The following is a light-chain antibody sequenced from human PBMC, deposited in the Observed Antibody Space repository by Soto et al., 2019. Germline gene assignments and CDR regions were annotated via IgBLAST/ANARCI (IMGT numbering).Light chain of an antibody. V-gene: IGKV3-11*01. J-gene: IGKJ1*01. Sequence: EIVLTQSPCTLSLSPGERATLSCRASENVRTFVDWYQQKPGQAPRLLIYGASNRATGIPARFSGSGSGTDFTLTISDLEPEDFAVYYCQQHSHWPPWTFGQGTKVDIK. CDR2: GAS. CDR3: QQHSHWPPWT. CDR1: ENVRTF.